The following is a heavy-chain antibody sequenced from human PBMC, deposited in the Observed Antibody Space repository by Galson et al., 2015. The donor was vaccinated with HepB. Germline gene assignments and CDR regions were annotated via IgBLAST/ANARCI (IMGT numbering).Heavy chain of an antibody. CDR2: FLDSGST. J-gene: IGHJ6*02. CDR3: VRDHRYTYGSLGYYYAMDV. V-gene: IGHV4-59*11. D-gene: IGHD5-18*01. CDR1: GGSISGHY. Sequence: SETLSLTCTVSGGSISGHYWSWIRQSPGKGLEWIAYFLDSGSTIYNPSLQSRVTISVDTSKNQFSLKLSSVTAADTAVYYCVRDHRYTYGSLGYYYAMDVWGQGTTVTVSS.